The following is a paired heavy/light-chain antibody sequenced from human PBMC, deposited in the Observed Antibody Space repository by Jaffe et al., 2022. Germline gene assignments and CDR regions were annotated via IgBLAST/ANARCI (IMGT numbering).Heavy chain of an antibody. CDR3: ARVKYYDFWSGYRDYYYYMDV. CDR2: INPNSGGT. D-gene: IGHD3-3*01. J-gene: IGHJ6*03. CDR1: GYTFTGYY. V-gene: IGHV1-2*06. Sequence: QVQLVQSGAEVKKPGASVKVSCKASGYTFTGYYMHWVRQAPGQGLEWMGRINPNSGGTNYAQKFQGRVTMTRDTSISTAYMELSRLRSDDTAVYYCARVKYYDFWSGYRDYYYYMDVWGKGTTVTVSS.
Light chain of an antibody. J-gene: IGKJ3*01. Sequence: DIQMTQSPSTLSASVGDRVTITCRASQSISSWLAWYQQKPGKAPKLLIYKASSLESGVPSRFSGSGSGTEFTLTISSLQPDDFATYYCQQYNSYSPFTFGPGTKVDIK. CDR3: QQYNSYSPFT. V-gene: IGKV1-5*03. CDR1: QSISSW. CDR2: KAS.